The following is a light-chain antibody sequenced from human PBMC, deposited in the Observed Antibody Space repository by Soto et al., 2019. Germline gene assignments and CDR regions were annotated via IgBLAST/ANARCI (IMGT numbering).Light chain of an antibody. Sequence: DIVLTQSPGTLSLSPGERATLSCRASQSLTRNYLAWFRQKPGQAPKLLISGASTRATGIPDRFSGSGSGTDFTLTISRLEPADFAVYFCQQYSNLPPTFGGGTKVEIK. CDR3: QQYSNLPPT. CDR1: QSLTRNY. CDR2: GAS. J-gene: IGKJ4*01. V-gene: IGKV3-20*01.